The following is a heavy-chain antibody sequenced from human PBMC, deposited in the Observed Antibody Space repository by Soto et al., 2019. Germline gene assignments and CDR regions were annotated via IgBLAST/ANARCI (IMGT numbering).Heavy chain of an antibody. CDR1: GFTFSSYA. CDR3: ASGYEYDILGFDY. D-gene: IGHD3-9*01. J-gene: IGHJ4*02. Sequence: AGGSLRLSCAASGFTFSSYAMHWVRQAPGNGLEWVAVISYDGSNKYYADSVKGRFTISRDNSKNTLYLQMNSLRAVDTAVYYCASGYEYDILGFDYWGQGTLVTVSS. CDR2: ISYDGSNK. V-gene: IGHV3-30-3*01.